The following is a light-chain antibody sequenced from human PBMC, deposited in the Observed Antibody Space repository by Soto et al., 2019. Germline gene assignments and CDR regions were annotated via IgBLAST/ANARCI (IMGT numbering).Light chain of an antibody. Sequence: QSALTQPASVSGSPGQSITISCTGTSTDVGGYNFVSWYQQYPGEAPKLIIYEVSNRPSGVSNRFSGSKSGNTASLTISGLQAEEEADDHCSSYTSINSRVFGTGTKLTVL. CDR2: EVS. V-gene: IGLV2-14*03. CDR1: STDVGGYNF. CDR3: SSYTSINSRV. J-gene: IGLJ1*01.